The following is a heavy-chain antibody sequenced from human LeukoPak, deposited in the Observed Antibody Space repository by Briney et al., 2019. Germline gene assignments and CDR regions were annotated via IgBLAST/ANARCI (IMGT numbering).Heavy chain of an antibody. CDR3: ASIRAYDSSGNFDY. CDR1: GYTFTGYY. CDR2: INPNSGGT. J-gene: IGHJ4*02. D-gene: IGHD3-22*01. V-gene: IGHV1-2*06. Sequence: ASVKVSCKASGYTFTGYYMHWVRQAPGQGLEWMGRINPNSGGTNYAQKFQGRVTITRDTSISTAYMELSRLRSDDTAVYYCASIRAYDSSGNFDYWGQGTLVTVSS.